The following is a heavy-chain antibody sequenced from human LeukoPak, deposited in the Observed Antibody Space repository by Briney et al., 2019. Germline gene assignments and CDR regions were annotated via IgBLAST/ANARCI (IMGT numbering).Heavy chain of an antibody. V-gene: IGHV3-21*01. CDR2: ISSSSSYI. Sequence: GGSLRLSCAASGFTFSSYSMNWVRQAPGKGLEWVSSISSSSSYIYYADSAKGRFTISRDNAKNSLYLQMNSLRAEDTAVYYCVRSVSGNYGRFDYWGQGSLVTVSS. CDR1: GFTFSSYS. CDR3: VRSVSGNYGRFDY. D-gene: IGHD1-26*01. J-gene: IGHJ4*02.